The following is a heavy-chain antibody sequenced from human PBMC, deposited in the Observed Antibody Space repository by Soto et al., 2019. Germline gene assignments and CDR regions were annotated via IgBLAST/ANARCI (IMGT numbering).Heavy chain of an antibody. CDR1: GFTFSNYG. J-gene: IGHJ6*02. V-gene: IGHV3-33*01. CDR3: ARQGSNGAYYYYGMDV. D-gene: IGHD2-8*01. CDR2: IWYDGTNK. Sequence: GGSVRLSCAASGFTFSNYGMDWVRQAPGKGLEWVAVIWYDGTNKYYADSVKGRFTISRDKSNNTAYLQWSSLKASDTAMYYCARQGSNGAYYYYGMDVWGQGTAVTVSS.